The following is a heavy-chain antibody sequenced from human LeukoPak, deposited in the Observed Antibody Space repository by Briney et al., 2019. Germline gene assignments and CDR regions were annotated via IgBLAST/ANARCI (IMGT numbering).Heavy chain of an antibody. CDR3: ARDFCSSTSCYIHNWFDP. J-gene: IGHJ5*02. CDR1: GYTFTSYY. V-gene: IGHV1-2*02. D-gene: IGHD2-2*02. Sequence: ASVKVSCKASGYTFTSYYMHWVRQAPGQGLEWMGWINPNSGGTNYAQKFQGRVTMTRDTSISTAYMELSRLRSDDTAVYYCARDFCSSTSCYIHNWFDPWGQGTLVTVSS. CDR2: INPNSGGT.